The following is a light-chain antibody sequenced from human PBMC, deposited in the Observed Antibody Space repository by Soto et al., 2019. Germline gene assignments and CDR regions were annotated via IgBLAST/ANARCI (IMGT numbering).Light chain of an antibody. V-gene: IGKV3-20*01. CDR3: QQGGGSLWT. CDR1: QAVGSSL. Sequence: EIVLTQSPGTLSLSPGERATLSCRASQAVGSSLLAWYQHKPGQAPRLVIYGASSRATGIPDRFSGSGSGTDFTLTICRLEPEDFTVYYCQQGGGSLWTFGQGTKVEIK. CDR2: GAS. J-gene: IGKJ1*01.